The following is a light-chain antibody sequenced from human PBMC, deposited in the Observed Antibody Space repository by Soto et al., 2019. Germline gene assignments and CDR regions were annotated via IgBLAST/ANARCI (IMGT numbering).Light chain of an antibody. CDR1: QSITNY. V-gene: IGKV1-39*01. CDR3: QHYNSYSEA. Sequence: DIQMTQSPSSLPASVGDRVTITCRASQSITNYLSWYQQRPGKAPKLLIHAASNLQSGVPSRFSGSGSETDFSLTISSLQPEDFATYYCQHYNSYSEAFGQGTKVELK. J-gene: IGKJ1*01. CDR2: AAS.